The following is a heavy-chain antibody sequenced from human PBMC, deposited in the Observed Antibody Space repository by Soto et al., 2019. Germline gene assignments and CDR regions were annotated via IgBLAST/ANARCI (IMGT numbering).Heavy chain of an antibody. J-gene: IGHJ4*02. CDR1: GFNFSSYG. V-gene: IGHV3-33*06. CDR2: IWYDGRNK. CDR3: AKPFQGSNRYSYTFGY. D-gene: IGHD3-16*02. Sequence: QVQLVESGGGVVQPGRSLRLSCAASGFNFSSYGMHWGRQAPGTGLQWVAVIWYDGRNKYYADSVKGRFNLARDNSKTRLDTQKTSSRGEVTAVDYCAKPFQGSNRYSYTFGYWGQGTLVSVS.